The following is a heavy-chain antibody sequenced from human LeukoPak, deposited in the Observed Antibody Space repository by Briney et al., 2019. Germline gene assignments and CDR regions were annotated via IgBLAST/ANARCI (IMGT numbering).Heavy chain of an antibody. Sequence: GASVKVFCEASGYTFTSYYMHWVRQAPGQGLEWMGLSNPSVGSISYAQNFQGRVTITRDTSTRTGHMELSSLRSEDTALSCSAREITMIHGGSLDYWGQGTLVTVSS. J-gene: IGHJ4*02. CDR1: GYTFTSYY. D-gene: IGHD3-22*01. V-gene: IGHV1-46*01. CDR2: SNPSVGSI. CDR3: AREITMIHGGSLDY.